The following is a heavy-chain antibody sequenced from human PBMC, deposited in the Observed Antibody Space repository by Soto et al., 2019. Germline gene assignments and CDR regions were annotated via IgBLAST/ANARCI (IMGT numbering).Heavy chain of an antibody. Sequence: GGSLRLSCAPAGCSLGSSGMSGVRQAPGKGLEWVSSMSGSGGSAYYADSVKGRFTISRDNSKNTLYLQMRSLRAEDRAVYSCPSSLSPAGYYFYGMNVWGQGTTVTVSS. V-gene: IGHV3-23*01. D-gene: IGHD2-2*01. CDR3: PSSLSPAGYYFYGMNV. CDR2: MSGSGGSA. J-gene: IGHJ6*02. CDR1: GCSLGSSG.